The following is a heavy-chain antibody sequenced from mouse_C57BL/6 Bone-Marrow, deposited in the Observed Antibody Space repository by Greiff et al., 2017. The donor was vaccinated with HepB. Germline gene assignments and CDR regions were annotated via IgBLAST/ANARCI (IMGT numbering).Heavy chain of an antibody. J-gene: IGHJ4*01. CDR2: IDPENGDT. CDR3: PTPGYGSSYYAMDN. D-gene: IGHD1-1*01. Sequence: EVQLQQSGAELVRPGASVKLSCTASGFNIKDDYMHWVKQRAEQGLEWIGWIDPENGDTVYASKFQGMATITADTSSNTAYLQLSILPSEDTAVYYCPTPGYGSSYYAMDNWGQGTAVTVSS. V-gene: IGHV14-4*01. CDR1: GFNIKDDY.